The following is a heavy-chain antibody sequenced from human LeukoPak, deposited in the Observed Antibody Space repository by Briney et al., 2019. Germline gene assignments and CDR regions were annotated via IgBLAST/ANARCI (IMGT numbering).Heavy chain of an antibody. D-gene: IGHD3-22*01. CDR3: AKGLYDSRPLDH. J-gene: IGHJ4*02. CDR1: GFTFSSYA. Sequence: GGSLRLSCAASGFTFSSYAMNWVRQAPGKGLEWVSNISGRGGSTYYADSVKGRFTISRDNSKNTLYLQMNSLRAEDTAVYYCAKGLYDSRPLDHWGQGTLVTVSS. V-gene: IGHV3-23*01. CDR2: ISGRGGST.